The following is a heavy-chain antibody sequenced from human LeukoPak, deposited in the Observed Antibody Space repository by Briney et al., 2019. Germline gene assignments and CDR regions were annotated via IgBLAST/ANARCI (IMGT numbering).Heavy chain of an antibody. V-gene: IGHV5-51*01. Sequence: RGESLKISCKGSGYSFTSYWIGWVRQMPGKGLGWMGIIYPGDSDTRYSPSFQGQVTISADKSISTAYLQWSSLKASDIAMYYCAKSGYSYGYGLYYFDYWGQGTLVTVSS. J-gene: IGHJ4*02. CDR3: AKSGYSYGYGLYYFDY. D-gene: IGHD5-18*01. CDR1: GYSFTSYW. CDR2: IYPGDSDT.